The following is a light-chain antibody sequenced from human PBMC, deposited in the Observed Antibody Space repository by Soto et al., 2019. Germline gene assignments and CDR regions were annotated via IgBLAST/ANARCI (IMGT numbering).Light chain of an antibody. Sequence: EIVMTQSPPSLTVTPGEPASISCRSSQRLLHSNGNNFLDWYLQKPGQSPQLLIYLGFNRASGVSDRVSGSGAGTDFTLKISRVEAEDVGVYYCMQALQTPYTFGQGTKLEIK. J-gene: IGKJ2*01. CDR1: QRLLHSNGNNF. CDR3: MQALQTPYT. V-gene: IGKV2-28*01. CDR2: LGF.